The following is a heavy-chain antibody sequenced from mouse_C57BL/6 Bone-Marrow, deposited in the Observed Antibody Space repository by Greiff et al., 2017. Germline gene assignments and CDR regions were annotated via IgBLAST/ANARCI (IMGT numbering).Heavy chain of an antibody. Sequence: VQLQQPGAELVRPGTSVKLSCKASGYTFTSYWMHWVKQRPGQGLEWIGVIDPSDSYTNYNQKFKGKATLTVDTSYSTAYMQLSSLTSEDSAVYYCAREGVIATVVAPDYWGQGTTLTVSS. V-gene: IGHV1-59*01. J-gene: IGHJ2*01. CDR3: AREGVIATVVAPDY. CDR1: GYTFTSYW. D-gene: IGHD1-1*01. CDR2: IDPSDSYT.